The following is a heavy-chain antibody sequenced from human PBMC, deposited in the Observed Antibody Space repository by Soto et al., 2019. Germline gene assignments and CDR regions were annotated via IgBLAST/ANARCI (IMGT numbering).Heavy chain of an antibody. CDR3: ARDRKYSSSSTSWYYYYGMDV. J-gene: IGHJ6*02. CDR1: GFTFSSYV. D-gene: IGHD6-6*01. V-gene: IGHV3-33*01. CDR2: IWCDGSNK. Sequence: GGSLRLSCGASGFTFSSYVMHWVRQAPGKGLGWVAVIWCDGSNKYYADSVKGRFTISRDNSKNTLYLQMNSLRAEDTAVYYCARDRKYSSSSTSWYYYYGMDVWGQGTTVTVSS.